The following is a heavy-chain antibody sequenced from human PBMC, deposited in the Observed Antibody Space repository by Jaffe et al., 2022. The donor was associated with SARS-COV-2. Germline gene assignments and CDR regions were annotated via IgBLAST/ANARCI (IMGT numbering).Heavy chain of an antibody. J-gene: IGHJ3*02. V-gene: IGHV1-46*04. Sequence: QAQLVQSGAEVKKPGASVRVSCKASRYSFTSYNIHWVRQAPGQGFEWMGIIIPGGGGTTYAQKLQGRVTMTRDTSTSTVYMELSSLRSDDTAVYYCAREGFSSFDIWGQGTMVTVSS. CDR1: RYSFTSYN. CDR2: IIPGGGGT. CDR3: AREGFSSFDI.